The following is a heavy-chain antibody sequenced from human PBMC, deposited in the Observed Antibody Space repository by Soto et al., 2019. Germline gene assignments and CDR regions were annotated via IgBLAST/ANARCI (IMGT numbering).Heavy chain of an antibody. CDR2: ISHDGSNK. V-gene: IGHV3-30*18. CDR1: GFTFSSYG. J-gene: IGHJ6*02. Sequence: QVQLVESGGGVVQPGRSLRLSCAASGFTFSSYGMHWVRQAPGKGLEWVAVISHDGSNKWYVDSVKGRFTISRDKSKNTLYLQMDSLRDEDTAVYYCAKNRHANSPYYYYYYGMDVWGRGTTVTVSS. CDR3: AKNRHANSPYYYYYYGMDV.